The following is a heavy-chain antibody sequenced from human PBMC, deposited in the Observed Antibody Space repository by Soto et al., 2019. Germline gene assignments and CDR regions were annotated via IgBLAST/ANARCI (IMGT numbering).Heavy chain of an antibody. CDR1: GFTFSSYA. CDR3: ARVAVAQLPTNYGMDV. D-gene: IGHD6-19*01. CDR2: ISYDGSNK. J-gene: IGHJ6*02. Sequence: QVQLVESGGGVGQPGRSLRLSCAASGFTFSSYAMHWVRQAPGKGLEWVAVISYDGSNKYYADSVKGRFTISRDNSKNTLYLQMNSLRADDTAVHYCARVAVAQLPTNYGMDVWGQGTTVTVSS. V-gene: IGHV3-30-3*01.